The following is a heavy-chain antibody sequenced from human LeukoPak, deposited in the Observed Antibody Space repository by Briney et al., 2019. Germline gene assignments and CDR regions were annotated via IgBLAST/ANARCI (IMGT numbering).Heavy chain of an antibody. V-gene: IGHV3-23*01. CDR2: ISGSGGST. Sequence: PGGSLRLSCAASGFTFSSYAMSWVRQAPGKGLEWVSAISGSGGSTYYADSVKGRFTISRDNSKNTLYLQMNSLRAEDTAVYYCAKGKIYGDYIGSYGMDVWGQGTTVTVSS. CDR1: GFTFSSYA. CDR3: AKGKIYGDYIGSYGMDV. J-gene: IGHJ6*02. D-gene: IGHD4-17*01.